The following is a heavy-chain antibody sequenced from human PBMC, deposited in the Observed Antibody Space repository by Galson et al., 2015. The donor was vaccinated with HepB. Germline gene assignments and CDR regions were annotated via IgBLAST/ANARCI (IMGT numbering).Heavy chain of an antibody. CDR2: ISANSGNT. J-gene: IGHJ4*02. CDR3: ARDRDYRLDY. V-gene: IGHV1-18*04. D-gene: IGHD4/OR15-4a*01. CDR1: GYTFTTNG. Sequence: SVKVSCKASGYTFTTNGISWVRQAPGQGLEWVGWISANSGNTQYAQKLQGRVTLTSDTSTSTAYVELRDLRSDDTATYYCARDRDYRLDYWGQGTLVTVSS.